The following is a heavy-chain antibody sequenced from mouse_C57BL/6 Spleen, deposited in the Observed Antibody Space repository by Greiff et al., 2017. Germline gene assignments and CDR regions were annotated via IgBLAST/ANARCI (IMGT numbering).Heavy chain of an antibody. V-gene: IGHV1-9*01. CDR1: GYTFTGYW. J-gene: IGHJ4*01. CDR3: ARKDIVTTVVATDARDY. D-gene: IGHD1-1*01. CDR2: ILPGSGST. Sequence: VQLQQSGAELMKPGASVKLSCKATGYTFTGYWIEWVKQRPGHGLEWIGEILPGSGSTNYNEKFTGKATFTADTSSNTAYMQLSSLTTEDSAIYYCARKDIVTTVVATDARDYWGQGTSVTVAS.